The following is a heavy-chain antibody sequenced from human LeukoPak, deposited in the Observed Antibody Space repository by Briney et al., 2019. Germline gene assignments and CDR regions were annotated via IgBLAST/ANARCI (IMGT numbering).Heavy chain of an antibody. J-gene: IGHJ4*02. V-gene: IGHV4-4*07. D-gene: IGHD3-10*01. Sequence: PSETLSLTCTVSGDSISTYYWSWIRQPAGKGLEWIGRMYTSGNTNYNPSLKSRVTMSVDTSKNHLSLKLSSLTAADTAVYYCARARESYYFDYWGQGTLVTVSS. CDR3: ARARESYYFDY. CDR2: MYTSGNT. CDR1: GDSISTYY.